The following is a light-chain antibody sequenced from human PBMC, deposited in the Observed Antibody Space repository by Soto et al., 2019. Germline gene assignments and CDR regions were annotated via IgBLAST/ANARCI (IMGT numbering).Light chain of an antibody. CDR1: SSDVGSCNC. CDR2: DVS. V-gene: IGLV2-11*01. J-gene: IGLJ3*02. CDR3: TSLTSSGTGV. Sequence: QSALTQPRSVSGSPGQSVTISCTGTSSDVGSCNCVSWYQQHPGKAPKLMIYDVSKRPSGVPDRFSGSKSGNTASLTISGLQAEDEADYYCTSLTSSGTGVFGGGTKLTVL.